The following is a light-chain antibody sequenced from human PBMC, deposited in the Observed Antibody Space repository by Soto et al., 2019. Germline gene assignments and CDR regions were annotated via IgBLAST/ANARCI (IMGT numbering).Light chain of an antibody. Sequence: QSVLTQPRSVSGSPGQSVTISCTGTSSDVGAYTYVSWYQQHPDRAPKIMIYDVNKRPAGVPDRFSGSKSGNTASLTISGLQAEDEADSYCRSFAGPQSFEVFGTGTKVTVL. CDR3: RSFAGPQSFEV. CDR2: DVN. V-gene: IGLV2-11*01. CDR1: SSDVGAYTY. J-gene: IGLJ1*01.